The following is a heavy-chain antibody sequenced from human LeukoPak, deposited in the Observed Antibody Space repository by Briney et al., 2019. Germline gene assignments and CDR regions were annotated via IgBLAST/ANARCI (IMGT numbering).Heavy chain of an antibody. V-gene: IGHV1-18*01. D-gene: IGHD3-10*01. CDR3: ARGRWFGEFLIYFDY. Sequence: ASVKVSCKASGYTFTSYGISWVRQAPGQGLEWMGWISAYNGNTNYAQKLQGRVTMTTDTSTSTAYMELRSLRSDDTAVYYCARGRWFGEFLIYFDYWGQGTLVTVSS. CDR2: ISAYNGNT. J-gene: IGHJ4*02. CDR1: GYTFTSYG.